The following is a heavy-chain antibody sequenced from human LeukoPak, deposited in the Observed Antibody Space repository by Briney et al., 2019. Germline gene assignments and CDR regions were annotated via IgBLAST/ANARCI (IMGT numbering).Heavy chain of an antibody. CDR3: TSARRTFWYFDL. J-gene: IGHJ2*01. Sequence: GGSLRLSRAASGLTFSNYVMNWVRQAPGKGLEWVSSISGRGSTYYADTVKGRFTVSVDNSKNTLYLQMNGLRAEDTAVYHCTSARRTFWYFDLWGRGTLVTVSS. CDR1: GLTFSNYV. V-gene: IGHV3-23*01. CDR2: ISGRGST.